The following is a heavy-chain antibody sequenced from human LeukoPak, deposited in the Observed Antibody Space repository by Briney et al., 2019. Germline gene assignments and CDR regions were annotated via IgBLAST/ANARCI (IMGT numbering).Heavy chain of an antibody. V-gene: IGHV3-30*18. CDR1: GFTFSRSA. J-gene: IGHJ4*02. CDR3: AKEMKPWMHFDY. CDR2: ISHDGSNT. Sequence: PGRSLRLSCAPSGFTFSRSAVHCVRQAPGKGLEWVAVISHDGSNTDYADSVKGGFTISRDNSKNSLYLQMNSLRDEDTAVYYCAKEMKPWMHFDYWGQGTLVTVSS. D-gene: IGHD5-12*01.